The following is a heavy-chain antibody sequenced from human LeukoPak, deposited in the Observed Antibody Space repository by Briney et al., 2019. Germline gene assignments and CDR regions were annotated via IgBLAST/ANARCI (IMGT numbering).Heavy chain of an antibody. CDR3: AKDMIYGSGSSSKWRFDI. V-gene: IGHV3-23*01. D-gene: IGHD3-10*01. CDR2: ISDSGSKT. CDR1: GFTFNSYA. J-gene: IGHJ3*02. Sequence: GALRLSCAASGFTFNSYAMTWVRQAPGKGLEGVSLISDSGSKTYYAGSVKGRFTISRDNFKSTLYMQMNRLRAEDTAIYYCAKDMIYGSGSSSKWRFDIWGQGTMVTVSS.